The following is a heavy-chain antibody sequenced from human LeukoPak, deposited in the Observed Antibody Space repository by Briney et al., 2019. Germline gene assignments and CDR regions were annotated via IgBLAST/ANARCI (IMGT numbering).Heavy chain of an antibody. CDR1: GFTFSSYA. CDR2: ISGSGGST. Sequence: GGSLRLSCAASGFTFSSYAMIWVRQAPGKGLEWVSGISGSGGSTYYADSVKGRFTISRDNSKNTLYLQMNSLRAEDTAVYYCAKDRAITVPSLLDYWGQGTLVTVSS. CDR3: AKDRAITVPSLLDY. J-gene: IGHJ4*02. V-gene: IGHV3-23*01. D-gene: IGHD2/OR15-2a*01.